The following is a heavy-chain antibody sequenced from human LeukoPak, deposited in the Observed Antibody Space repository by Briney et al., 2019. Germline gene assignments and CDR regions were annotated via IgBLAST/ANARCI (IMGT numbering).Heavy chain of an antibody. J-gene: IGHJ4*02. V-gene: IGHV3-30-3*01. CDR1: GFIFNLYA. CDR2: ISYDGSNK. CDR3: ARDPVVSGGFDY. Sequence: PGGPLRLSCAASGFIFNLYAMHWVREAPGRGLEGGGVISYDGSNKYYADSVKCRFTISSDNSKNTLYLQMNSLRAEDTAVYYCARDPVVSGGFDYWGQGTLVTVSS. D-gene: IGHD2-15*01.